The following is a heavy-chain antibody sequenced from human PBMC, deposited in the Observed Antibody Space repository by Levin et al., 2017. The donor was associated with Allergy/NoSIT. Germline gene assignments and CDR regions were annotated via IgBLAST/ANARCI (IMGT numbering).Heavy chain of an antibody. CDR3: AKAVEGYYDSSGYYVY. CDR2: ISGSGGST. D-gene: IGHD3-22*01. Sequence: GESLKISCAASGFTFSSYAMSWVRQAPGKGLEWVSAISGSGGSTYYADSVKGRFTISRDNSKNTLYLQMNSLRAEDTAVYYCAKAVEGYYDSSGYYVYWGQGTLVTVSS. CDR1: GFTFSSYA. J-gene: IGHJ4*02. V-gene: IGHV3-23*01.